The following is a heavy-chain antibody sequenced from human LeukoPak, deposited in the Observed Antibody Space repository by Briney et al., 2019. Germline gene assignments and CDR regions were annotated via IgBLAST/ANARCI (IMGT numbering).Heavy chain of an antibody. CDR2: INPNSGGT. D-gene: IGHD3-16*01. Sequence: ASVKVSCKASGYTFTGYYMHWVRQAPGQGREWMGWINPNSGGTNYAQKFQGRVTMTRDTSISTAYMELSRLRSDDTAVYYCARAYVLFRTNWFDPWGQGTLVTVSS. J-gene: IGHJ5*02. V-gene: IGHV1-2*02. CDR3: ARAYVLFRTNWFDP. CDR1: GYTFTGYY.